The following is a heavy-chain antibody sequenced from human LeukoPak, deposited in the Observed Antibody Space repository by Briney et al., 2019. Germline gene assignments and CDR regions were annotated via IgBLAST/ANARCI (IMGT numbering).Heavy chain of an antibody. Sequence: PGGSLRLSCAASGFTVSNNYMSWVRQAPGKGLEWVSVIHRGGTTNYADSVQGRFTISRDNSKTTVYLHMNSLRAEDTAVYYCARDSDSGYGPFASWGQGTLVTVSS. CDR2: IHRGGTT. V-gene: IGHV3-53*01. CDR3: ARDSDSGYGPFAS. CDR1: GFTVSNNY. D-gene: IGHD5-12*01. J-gene: IGHJ4*02.